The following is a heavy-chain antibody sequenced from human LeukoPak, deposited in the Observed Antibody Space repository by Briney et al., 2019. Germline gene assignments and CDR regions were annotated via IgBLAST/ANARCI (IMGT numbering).Heavy chain of an antibody. CDR3: ARSPLAAAGTWFDY. J-gene: IGHJ4*02. Sequence: ASVKVSCKASGYTFTSYGITWVRQAPGQGLEWMGWISAYSGNTNYAQKLQGRVTMTTDTSTSTAYMELRSLRSDDTAVYYCARSPLAAAGTWFDYWGQGTLVTVSS. CDR1: GYTFTSYG. D-gene: IGHD6-13*01. CDR2: ISAYSGNT. V-gene: IGHV1-18*01.